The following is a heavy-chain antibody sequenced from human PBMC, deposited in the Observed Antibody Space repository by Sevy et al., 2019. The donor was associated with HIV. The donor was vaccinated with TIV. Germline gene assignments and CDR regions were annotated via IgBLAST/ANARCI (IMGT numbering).Heavy chain of an antibody. CDR2: IKLDGDEK. D-gene: IGHD4-4*01. CDR1: GFSFRSYW. Sequence: QLGGSLRLSCTASGFSFRSYWMTWVRQAPGMGLEWVANIKLDGDEKYYVESLKGRFTISRDNVKNSLYLQMNNLRAEDTAVYYCARDSKGGLDVWGQGTTVTASS. V-gene: IGHV3-7*01. CDR3: ARDSKGGLDV. J-gene: IGHJ6*02.